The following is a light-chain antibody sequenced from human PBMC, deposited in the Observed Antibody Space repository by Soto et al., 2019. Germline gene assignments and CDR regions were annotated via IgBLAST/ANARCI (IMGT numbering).Light chain of an antibody. CDR1: SSNIGAGYD. V-gene: IGLV1-40*01. J-gene: IGLJ1*01. Sequence: QSVLTQPPSVSGAPGQRVTISCTGSSSNIGAGYDVHWYQQLPGTAPKLLIHDNNNRPSGVPDRFSGSKSGNTASLTISGLQAEDEAEYYCSSYTSSDTLVFGTGTKVTVL. CDR3: SSYTSSDTLV. CDR2: DNN.